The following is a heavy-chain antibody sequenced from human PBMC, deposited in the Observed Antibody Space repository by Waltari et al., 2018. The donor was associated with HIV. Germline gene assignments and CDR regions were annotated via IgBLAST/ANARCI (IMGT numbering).Heavy chain of an antibody. CDR3: ARDTPYNWNYPGGYFDY. D-gene: IGHD1-7*01. Sequence: EVQLVESGGGLVQPGGSLRLSCAASGFTFSSYSMNWVRQAPGKGLEWVSYISSSSSTIYYADSVKGRFTISRDNAKNSLYLQINSLRAEDTAVYYCARDTPYNWNYPGGYFDYWGQGTLVTVSS. J-gene: IGHJ4*02. CDR1: GFTFSSYS. V-gene: IGHV3-48*04. CDR2: ISSSSSTI.